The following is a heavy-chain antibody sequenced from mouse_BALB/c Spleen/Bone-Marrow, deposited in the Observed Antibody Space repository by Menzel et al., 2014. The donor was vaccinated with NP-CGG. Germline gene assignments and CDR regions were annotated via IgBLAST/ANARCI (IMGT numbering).Heavy chain of an antibody. Sequence: EVQGVESGPDLVKPSQSLSLTCTVTGYSITSGYGWHWIRQFPGNKLEWMGYIHYSGNTDYNPSLKSRISITRDTSKNQFFLQLNSVTTEDTATYYCARETPVVADFDYWGQGTTLTVSS. D-gene: IGHD1-1*01. J-gene: IGHJ2*01. CDR3: ARETPVVADFDY. CDR1: GYSITSGYG. CDR2: IHYSGNT. V-gene: IGHV3-1*02.